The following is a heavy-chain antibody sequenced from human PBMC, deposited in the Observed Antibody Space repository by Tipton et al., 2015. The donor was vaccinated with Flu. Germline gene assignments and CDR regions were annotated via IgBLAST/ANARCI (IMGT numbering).Heavy chain of an antibody. CDR1: GFTFSTYW. Sequence: SLRLSCAASGFTFSTYWMHWVRQASGKGPVWVSHISEDGSVTDYVDSVKGRFTISRNNAKNTLYLQLNSLRVEDTAMYYCASALSRSDFWGQGTLVTVSS. CDR2: ISEDGSVT. V-gene: IGHV3-74*01. J-gene: IGHJ4*02. CDR3: ASALSRSDF.